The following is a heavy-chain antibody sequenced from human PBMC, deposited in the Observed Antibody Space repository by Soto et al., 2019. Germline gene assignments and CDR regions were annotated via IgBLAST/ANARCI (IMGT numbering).Heavy chain of an antibody. D-gene: IGHD3-9*01. CDR1: GGSISRSNW. Sequence: SETLSLTCAVSGGSISRSNWWSWVRQPPGKGLEWIGEIYHSGSTNYHPSLKSRVTISVDKSKNQFPLKLTSLTAADTAVYYCARSITFDWLFFDNWGQGTLVTVSS. CDR2: IYHSGST. CDR3: ARSITFDWLFFDN. V-gene: IGHV4-4*02. J-gene: IGHJ4*02.